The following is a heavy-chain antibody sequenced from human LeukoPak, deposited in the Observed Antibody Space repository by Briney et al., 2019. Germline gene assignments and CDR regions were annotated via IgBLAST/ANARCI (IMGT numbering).Heavy chain of an antibody. Sequence: GGSLRLSCAASGFSVSTNYMSWVRQAPGKGLEWVSIIYSGGNTYYTDSVKGRFTISRDNSKNTLYLQMNSLRAEDTAVYYCATASSSWYPNLYYWGQGTLVTVSS. V-gene: IGHV3-53*01. CDR1: GFSVSTNY. CDR2: IYSGGNT. J-gene: IGHJ4*02. CDR3: ATASSSWYPNLYY. D-gene: IGHD6-13*01.